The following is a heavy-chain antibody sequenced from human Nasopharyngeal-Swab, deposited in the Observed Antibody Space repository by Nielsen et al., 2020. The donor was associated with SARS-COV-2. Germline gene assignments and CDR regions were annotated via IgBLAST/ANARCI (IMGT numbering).Heavy chain of an antibody. CDR1: GGTFSSYA. J-gene: IGHJ6*02. CDR3: ARIAAAGLGYYYYGMDV. D-gene: IGHD6-13*01. Sequence: SVKVSCKASGGTFSSYAISWVRQAPGQGLEWMGRIIPILGIANYAQKFQGRVTITADKSTSTAYMELSSLRSEDTAVYYCARIAAAGLGYYYYGMDVWGQGTTVTVSS. V-gene: IGHV1-69*04. CDR2: IIPILGIA.